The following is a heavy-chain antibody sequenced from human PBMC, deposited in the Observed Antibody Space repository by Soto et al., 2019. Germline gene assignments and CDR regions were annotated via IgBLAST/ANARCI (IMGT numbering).Heavy chain of an antibody. Sequence: GESLKISCAASGFTFSSYAMSWVRQAPGKGLEWVSAISGSGGSTYYADSVKGRFTISRDNSKNTLYLQMNSLRAEDTAVYYCAKEWSARFLEWPDAFDIWGQGTMVTVSS. CDR3: AKEWSARFLEWPDAFDI. V-gene: IGHV3-23*01. CDR2: ISGSGGST. J-gene: IGHJ3*02. CDR1: GFTFSSYA. D-gene: IGHD3-3*01.